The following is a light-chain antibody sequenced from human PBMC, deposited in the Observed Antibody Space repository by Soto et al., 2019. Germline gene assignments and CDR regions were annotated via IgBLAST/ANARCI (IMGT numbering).Light chain of an antibody. CDR3: QSYDSSLRVV. CDR1: SSNIGAGYE. CDR2: GNN. J-gene: IGLJ3*02. Sequence: QPVLTQPPSVSGAPGQWVTISCTGSSSNIGAGYEVHWYQQFPGTAPKLLIYGNNERPSGVPDRFSGSKSGTSASLAIAGLQAEDEADYYCQSYDSSLRVVFGGGTKLTVL. V-gene: IGLV1-40*01.